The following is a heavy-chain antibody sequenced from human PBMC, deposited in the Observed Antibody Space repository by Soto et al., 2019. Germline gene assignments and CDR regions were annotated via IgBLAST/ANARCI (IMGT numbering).Heavy chain of an antibody. CDR3: ARLEGLATVSYYFDY. CDR1: GDSINSDNYY. D-gene: IGHD3-9*01. V-gene: IGHV4-39*01. Sequence: QLQLQESGPGLVKPSETLSLTCSVSGDSINSDNYYWGWIRQPPGMGLEWIGSIDYRGNTYYNPSLKTRDTTSLDKSNSQSSLKLNSVTSADSAVYFCARLEGLATVSYYFDYWGQGTLVSVCS. J-gene: IGHJ4*02. CDR2: IDYRGNT.